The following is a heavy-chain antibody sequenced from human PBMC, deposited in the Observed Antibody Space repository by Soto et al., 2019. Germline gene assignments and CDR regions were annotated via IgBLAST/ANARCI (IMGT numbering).Heavy chain of an antibody. CDR1: SGAVRSSSYY. J-gene: IGHJ5*02. CDR3: ARSGVGFLEWLSLDP. Sequence: SETLCLTCTFASGAVRSSSYYLGWVRQPPGKGLEWIGCIYYSGSTNYNPSLKSRVTISVDKSKNQFSLKLSSVTAADTAVYYCARSGVGFLEWLSLDPWGQGTLVTVSS. V-gene: IGHV4-39*07. CDR2: IYYSGST. D-gene: IGHD3-3*01.